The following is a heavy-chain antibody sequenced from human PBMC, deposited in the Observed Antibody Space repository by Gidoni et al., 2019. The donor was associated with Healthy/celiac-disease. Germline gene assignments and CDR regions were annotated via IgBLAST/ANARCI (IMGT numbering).Heavy chain of an antibody. D-gene: IGHD5-18*01. CDR2: IYPGDSDT. V-gene: IGHV5-51*01. CDR1: GYSFTSYW. J-gene: IGHJ6*02. Sequence: EVQLVQSGAEVKKPGESLKISCMGSGYSFTSYWIGWVRQMPGKGLEWMGIIYPGDSDTRYSPAFQGQVTISADKSISTAYLQWSSLKASDTAMYYCARLTEGYSYGHYYYYGMDVWGQGTTVTVSS. CDR3: ARLTEGYSYGHYYYYGMDV.